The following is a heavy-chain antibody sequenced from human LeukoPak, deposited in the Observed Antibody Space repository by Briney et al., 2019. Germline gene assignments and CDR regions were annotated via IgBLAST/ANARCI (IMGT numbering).Heavy chain of an antibody. CDR3: ARAGRYCTNGVCYWFPPPYYYYMDV. CDR2: INTNTGNP. J-gene: IGHJ6*03. Sequence: ASVKVSCKASGYTFTSYAMNWVRQAPGQGLEWMGWINTNTGNPTYAQGFTGRFVFSLDTSVSTAYLQISSLKAEDTAVYYCARAGRYCTNGVCYWFPPPYYYYMDVWGKGTTVTVSS. CDR1: GYTFTSYA. D-gene: IGHD2-8*01. V-gene: IGHV7-4-1*02.